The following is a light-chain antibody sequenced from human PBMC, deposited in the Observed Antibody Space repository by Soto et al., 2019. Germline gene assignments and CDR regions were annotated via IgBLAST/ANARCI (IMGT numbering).Light chain of an antibody. CDR1: SSDVGGYDY. J-gene: IGLJ1*01. V-gene: IGLV2-23*02. CDR3: CSYAGSSSYV. Sequence: QSALTQPPSASGSPGQSVTISCTGTSSDVGGYDYVSWYQQRPGKAPKLLIHEVTKRPSGVSNRFSGSKSGNTASLTISGLQAEDEADYYCCSYAGSSSYVFGTGTKVTVL. CDR2: EVT.